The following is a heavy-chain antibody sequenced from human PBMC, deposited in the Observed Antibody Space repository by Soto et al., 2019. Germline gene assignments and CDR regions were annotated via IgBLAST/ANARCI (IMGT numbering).Heavy chain of an antibody. J-gene: IGHJ6*02. CDR3: AREEGAITGTTFDLDV. Sequence: ASVKVSCKASGYTFTSYDINWVRQATGQGLEWMGWISAYNGNTNYAQKLQGRVTMTTDTSTSTAYMELRSLRSDDTAVYYCAREEGAITGTTFDLDVWGQGTTVTVSS. CDR2: ISAYNGNT. V-gene: IGHV1-18*01. CDR1: GYTFTSYD. D-gene: IGHD1-7*01.